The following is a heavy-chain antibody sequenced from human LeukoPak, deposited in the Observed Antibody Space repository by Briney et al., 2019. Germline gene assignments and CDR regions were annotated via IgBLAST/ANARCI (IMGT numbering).Heavy chain of an antibody. D-gene: IGHD5-18*01. V-gene: IGHV3-23*01. J-gene: IGHJ3*02. CDR3: ARDLGYGYADAFDI. CDR1: GFTFSSYA. CDR2: ISGSGGST. Sequence: GGSLRLSCAASGFTFSSYAMSWVRQAPGKGLEWVSGISGSGGSTYYADFVKGRFTISRDNSKSTLYLQMNSLRAEDTAVYYCARDLGYGYADAFDIWGQGTMVTVSP.